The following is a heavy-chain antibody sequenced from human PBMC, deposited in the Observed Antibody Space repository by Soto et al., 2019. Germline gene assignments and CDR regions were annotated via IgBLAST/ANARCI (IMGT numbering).Heavy chain of an antibody. D-gene: IGHD2-2*01. CDR2: IYYSGST. CDR3: ARHDSDIVVVPAAILGWFDP. CDR1: GGSVSSGSYY. V-gene: IGHV4-61*01. J-gene: IGHJ5*02. Sequence: PSETLSLTCTVSGGSVSSGSYYWSWIRQPPGKGLEWIGYIYYSGSTNYNPSLKSRVTISVDTSKNQFSLKLSSVTAADTAVYYCARHDSDIVVVPAAILGWFDPWGQGTLVTVS.